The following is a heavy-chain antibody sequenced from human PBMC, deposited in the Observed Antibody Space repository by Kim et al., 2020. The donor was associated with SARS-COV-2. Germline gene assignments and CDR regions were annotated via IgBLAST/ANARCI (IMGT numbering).Heavy chain of an antibody. CDR3: ARGDIAVAGRLFDY. CDR2: INHSGST. V-gene: IGHV4-34*01. D-gene: IGHD6-19*01. CDR1: GGSFSGYY. Sequence: SETLSLTCAVYGGSFSGYYWSWIRQPPGKGLEWIGEINHSGSTNYNPSLKSRVTISVDTSKNQFSLKLSSVTAADTAVYYCARGDIAVAGRLFDYWGQGTLVTVSS. J-gene: IGHJ4*02.